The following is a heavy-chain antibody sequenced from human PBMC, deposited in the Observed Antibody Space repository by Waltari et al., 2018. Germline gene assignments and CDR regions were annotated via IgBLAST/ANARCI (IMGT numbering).Heavy chain of an antibody. Sequence: QVQLVQSGTEVKRPGSSAKVSCKASGVTFNSYTFTWVRQATGQGLEWVGVIIPLSGTTDYAQKVQGIVTMAADDSSSTAYMELSDLRSEDTAVFYCASALYGGNYWAFWGQGSL. CDR2: IIPLSGTT. D-gene: IGHD4-17*01. CDR3: ASALYGGNYWAF. J-gene: IGHJ4*02. CDR1: GVTFNSYT. V-gene: IGHV1-69*01.